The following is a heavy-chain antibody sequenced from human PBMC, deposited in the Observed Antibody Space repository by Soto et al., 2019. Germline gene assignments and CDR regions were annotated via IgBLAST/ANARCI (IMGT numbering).Heavy chain of an antibody. CDR3: ARGPGGPDGPGDY. J-gene: IGHJ4*02. CDR2: INAGNGNT. D-gene: IGHD2-15*01. Sequence: ASVKVSCKAPGYTFTSYAMHWVRQAPGQRLEWMGWINAGNGNTKYSQNFQGRVTITRDTSASTAYMELSSLRSEDTAVYYCARGPGGPDGPGDYWGQGALVTVS. CDR1: GYTFTSYA. V-gene: IGHV1-3*01.